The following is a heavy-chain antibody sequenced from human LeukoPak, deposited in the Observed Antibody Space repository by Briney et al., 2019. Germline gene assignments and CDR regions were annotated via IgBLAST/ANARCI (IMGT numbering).Heavy chain of an antibody. J-gene: IGHJ5*02. Sequence: SETLSLTCTVSGGSMSGYFWSWIRKPAGKGLEWIGRVFSSGSANYNPSVESRITVSIDTSKNQFSLKLKSVTAADTAIYCCARESLVVFPYWFDPWGQGTLVTVSS. CDR1: GGSMSGYF. CDR2: VFSSGSA. V-gene: IGHV4-4*07. D-gene: IGHD2-2*01. CDR3: ARESLVVFPYWFDP.